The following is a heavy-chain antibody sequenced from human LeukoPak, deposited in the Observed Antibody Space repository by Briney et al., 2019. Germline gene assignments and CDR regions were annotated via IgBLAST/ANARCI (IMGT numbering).Heavy chain of an antibody. J-gene: IGHJ5*02. CDR3: ATAAATSIPSPNWFDP. D-gene: IGHD2-15*01. CDR2: INHSGST. CDR1: GGSFSGYY. V-gene: IGHV4-34*01. Sequence: SETLSLTCAVYGGSFSGYYWSWIRQPPGKGLEWIGEINHSGSTNYNPSLKSRVTISVDTSKNQFSLKLSSVTAADTAVYYCATAAATSIPSPNWFDPWGQGTLVTVSS.